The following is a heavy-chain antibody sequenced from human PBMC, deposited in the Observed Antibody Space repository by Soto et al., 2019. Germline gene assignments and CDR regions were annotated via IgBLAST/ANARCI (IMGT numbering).Heavy chain of an antibody. J-gene: IGHJ4*02. CDR3: AADRAYYDFS. CDR2: INAGSGNT. CDR1: GYTFTSYA. V-gene: IGHV1-58*02. D-gene: IGHD3-3*01. Sequence: SVKVSCKASGYTFTSYAMHWVRQAPGQRLEWMGWINAGSGNTNYAQKFQERVTITRDMSTSTAYMELSSLRSEDAAVYYCAADRAYYDFSWGQGTLVTVSS.